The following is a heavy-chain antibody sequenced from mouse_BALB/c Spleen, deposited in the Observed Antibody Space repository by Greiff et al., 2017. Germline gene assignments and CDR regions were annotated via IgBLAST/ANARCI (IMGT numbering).Heavy chain of an antibody. CDR1: GFTFSDYY. V-gene: IGHV5-4*02. J-gene: IGHJ2*01. D-gene: IGHD2-1*01. CDR2: ISDGGSYT. Sequence: EVHLVESGGGLVKPGGSLKLSCAASGFTFSDYYMYWVRQTPEKRLEWVATISDGGSYTYYPDSVKGRFTISRDNAKNNLYLQMSSLKSEDTAMYYCASLYYGNYFDYWGQGTTLTVSS. CDR3: ASLYYGNYFDY.